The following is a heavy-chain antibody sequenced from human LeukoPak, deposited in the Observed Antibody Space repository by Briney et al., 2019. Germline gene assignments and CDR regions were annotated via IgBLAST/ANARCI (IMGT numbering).Heavy chain of an antibody. D-gene: IGHD6-19*01. CDR2: IYYSGST. CDR1: GGSISSSSYY. J-gene: IGHJ5*02. V-gene: IGHV4-39*07. Sequence: PSETLSLTCTVSGGSISSSSYYWGWIRQPPGKGLEWIGSIYYSGSTYYNPSLKSRVTISVDTSKNQFSLKLSSVSAADTAVYYCARAEWLDDNWFDPWGQGTLVTVSS. CDR3: ARAEWLDDNWFDP.